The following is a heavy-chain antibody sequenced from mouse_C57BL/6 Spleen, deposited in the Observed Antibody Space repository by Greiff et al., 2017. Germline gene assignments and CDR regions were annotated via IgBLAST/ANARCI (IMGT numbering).Heavy chain of an antibody. CDR1: GYTFTSYW. D-gene: IGHD2-4*01. J-gene: IGHJ4*01. Sequence: QVQLQQPGAELVKPGASVKMSCKASGYTFTSYWITWVKQRPGQGLEWIGDIYPGSGSTNYNEKFKSKATLTVDTSSSTAYMQLSSLTSEDSAVXYCARAPYDYDDYAMDYWGQGTSVTVSS. CDR2: IYPGSGST. CDR3: ARAPYDYDDYAMDY. V-gene: IGHV1-55*01.